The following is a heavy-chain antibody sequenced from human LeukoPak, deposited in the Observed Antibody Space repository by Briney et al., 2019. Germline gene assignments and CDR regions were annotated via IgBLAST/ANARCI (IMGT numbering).Heavy chain of an antibody. CDR3: ARRKYQLLSAFDI. J-gene: IGHJ3*02. Sequence: GESLKISCKGSGYSFTSYWIGWVRQMPGKGLEWMGIIYPGDSDTRYSPSFQGQVTISADESISTAYLRWSRLKPSDTAIYYCARRKYQLLSAFDIWGQGTMVTVSS. CDR1: GYSFTSYW. CDR2: IYPGDSDT. V-gene: IGHV5-51*01. D-gene: IGHD2-2*01.